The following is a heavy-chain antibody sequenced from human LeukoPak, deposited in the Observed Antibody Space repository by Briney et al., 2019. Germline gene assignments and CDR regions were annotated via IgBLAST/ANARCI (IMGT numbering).Heavy chain of an antibody. J-gene: IGHJ4*02. CDR3: ARRGRDGYSEYYFDY. D-gene: IGHD5-24*01. V-gene: IGHV4-31*03. Sequence: PSETLSLTCTVSGGSISSGGYYWSWIRQHPGKGLEWIGYIYYSGSTYYNPSLKSRVTISVDTSKNQISLKLSSVTAADTAVYYCARRGRDGYSEYYFDYWGQGTLVTVSS. CDR2: IYYSGST. CDR1: GGSISSGGYY.